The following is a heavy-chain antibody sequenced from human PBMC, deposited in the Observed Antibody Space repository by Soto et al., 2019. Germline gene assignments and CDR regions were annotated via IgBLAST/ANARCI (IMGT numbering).Heavy chain of an antibody. CDR2: ISYDGTNE. CDR1: GFTFSGYG. D-gene: IGHD3-10*01. CDR3: AKWGKRDGESSPPSVY. V-gene: IGHV3-30*18. J-gene: IGHJ4*02. Sequence: QVELVESGGGVVQPGRSLRLSCAASGFTFSGYGMHWVRQAPGKGLEWVAVISYDGTNEIYADSVKGRFSISRDNSKSTLYLQMNSLRDEDTAIYYCAKWGKRDGESSPPSVYWGQGTLVTVCS.